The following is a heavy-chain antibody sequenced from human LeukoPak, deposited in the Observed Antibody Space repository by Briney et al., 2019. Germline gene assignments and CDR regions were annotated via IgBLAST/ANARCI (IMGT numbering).Heavy chain of an antibody. CDR1: GYTFTSYG. CDR2: ISAYNGNT. J-gene: IGHJ3*02. Sequence: GASVKVSCKASGYTFTSYGISWVRQAPGQGLEWMGWISAYNGNTNYAQKLQGRVTMTTDTSTSTAYMELRSLRSDDTAVCYCARDVRPYYYDSSGYSPRRRAAFDIWGQGTMVTVSS. V-gene: IGHV1-18*01. D-gene: IGHD3-22*01. CDR3: ARDVRPYYYDSSGYSPRRRAAFDI.